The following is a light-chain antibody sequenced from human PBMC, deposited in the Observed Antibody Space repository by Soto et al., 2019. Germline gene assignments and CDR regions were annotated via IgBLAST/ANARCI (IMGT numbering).Light chain of an antibody. CDR3: HQYGSSRLYT. CDR2: GAS. CDR1: QSVSSSY. J-gene: IGKJ2*01. Sequence: EIVLTQSPGTLSLSPGERATLSCRASQSVSSSYLAWYQQKPGQAPRLLIYGASSRATGIPDRCSGSGSGTDFTLTISRLEPEDFAVYYCHQYGSSRLYTFGQGTKLEIK. V-gene: IGKV3-20*01.